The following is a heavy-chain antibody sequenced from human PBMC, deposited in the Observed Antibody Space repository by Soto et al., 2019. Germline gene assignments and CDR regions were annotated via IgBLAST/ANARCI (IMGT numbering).Heavy chain of an antibody. CDR3: ARAYCGGDCYSPGYYYGMDV. V-gene: IGHV1-69*13. J-gene: IGHJ6*02. CDR1: GGTFSSYA. D-gene: IGHD2-21*02. CDR2: IIPIFGTA. Sequence: SVKVSCKASGGTFSSYAISWVQQAPGQGLEWMGGIIPIFGTANYAQKFQGRVTITADESTSTAYMELSSLRSEDTAVYYCARAYCGGDCYSPGYYYGMDVWGQGTTVTV.